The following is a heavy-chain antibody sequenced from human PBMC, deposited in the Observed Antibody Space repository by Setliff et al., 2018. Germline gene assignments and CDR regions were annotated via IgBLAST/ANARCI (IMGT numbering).Heavy chain of an antibody. Sequence: LSLTCSVSGDSMSFSYWSWIRQLPGKGLEWIGYIYYSGSTDSHPSLKSRVSISIDTSKNQFSLNVRSVTAADTAIYYCAKGRGEMDSWGQGILVTVSS. V-gene: IGHV4-59*01. CDR2: IYYSGST. J-gene: IGHJ4*02. CDR3: AKGRGEMDS. D-gene: IGHD3-10*01. CDR1: GDSMSFSY.